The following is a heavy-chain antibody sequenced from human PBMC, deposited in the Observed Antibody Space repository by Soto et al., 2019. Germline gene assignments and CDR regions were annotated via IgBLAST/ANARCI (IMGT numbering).Heavy chain of an antibody. V-gene: IGHV4-39*01. CDR3: ARHDYGGFGL. CDR1: GGSIGRSSYY. J-gene: IGHJ4*02. CDR2: IYYSGST. D-gene: IGHD4-17*01. Sequence: QLQLQESGPGLVKPSETLSLTCTVSGGSIGRSSYYWGWIRQPPGKGLEWIGSIYYSGSTYYNPSLKSRVTISVDTSKNQFSLTLSSVTAADTAVYYCARHDYGGFGLWGQGTLVNVSS.